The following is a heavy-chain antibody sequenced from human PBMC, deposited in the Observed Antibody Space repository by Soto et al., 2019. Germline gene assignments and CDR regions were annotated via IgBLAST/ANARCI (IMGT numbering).Heavy chain of an antibody. CDR2: ISGSGGST. D-gene: IGHD3-16*02. J-gene: IGHJ3*02. V-gene: IGHV3-23*01. Sequence: EVQLLESGGGLVQPGGSLRLSCAASGFTFSSYAMSWVRQAPGKVLEWVSAISGSGGSTYYADSVKGRFTISRDNSKNTLYLQMNSLRAEDTAVYYCARVHLGELSPRHAFDIWGQGTMVTVSS. CDR1: GFTFSSYA. CDR3: ARVHLGELSPRHAFDI.